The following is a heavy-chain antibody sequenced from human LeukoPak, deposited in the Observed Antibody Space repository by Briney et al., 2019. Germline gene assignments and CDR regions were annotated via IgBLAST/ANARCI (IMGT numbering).Heavy chain of an antibody. V-gene: IGHV1-18*01. CDR1: GYTFTSYG. CDR2: ISAYNGNT. J-gene: IGHJ4*02. D-gene: IGHD4-11*01. CDR3: ASSATTRGPFDY. Sequence: ASVNVSCKASGYTFTSYGISWVRQAPGQGLEWMGWISAYNGNTNYAQKLQGRVTMTTDTSTSTAYMELRSLRSDDTAVYYCASSATTRGPFDYWGQGTLVTVSS.